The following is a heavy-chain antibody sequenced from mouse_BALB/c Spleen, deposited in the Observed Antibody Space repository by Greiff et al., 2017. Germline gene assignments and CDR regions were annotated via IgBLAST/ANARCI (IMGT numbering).Heavy chain of an antibody. D-gene: IGHD2-4*01. CDR2: INPYNGDT. CDR1: GYSFTGYF. J-gene: IGHJ4*01. CDR3: ASRDDYDLYAMDY. V-gene: IGHV1-20*01. Sequence: VQLQQSGPELVKPGASVKISCKASGYSFTGYFMNWVKQSHGKSLEWIGRINPYNGDTFYNQKFKGKATLTVDKSSSTAYMELRSLTSEDSAVYYCASRDDYDLYAMDYWGQGTSVTVSS.